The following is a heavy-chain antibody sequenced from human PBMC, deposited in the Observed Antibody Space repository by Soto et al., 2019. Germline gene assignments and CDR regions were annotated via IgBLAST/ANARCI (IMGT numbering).Heavy chain of an antibody. CDR3: ARGRYGYNPVGGY. V-gene: IGHV3-30-3*01. CDR1: GFTFSSYA. Sequence: QVQLVESGGGVVQPGRSLRLSCAASGFTFSSYAIHWVRQAPGKGLEWVAIISYDGNNKYYADSVKGRFTISRDNSKNTLYLQMNSLRAEDTAVYYCARGRYGYNPVGGYWGQGTPVTVSS. CDR2: ISYDGNNK. D-gene: IGHD5-18*01. J-gene: IGHJ4*02.